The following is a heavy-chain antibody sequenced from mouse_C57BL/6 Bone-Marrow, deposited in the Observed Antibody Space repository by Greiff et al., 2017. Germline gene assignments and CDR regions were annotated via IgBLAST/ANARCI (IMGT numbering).Heavy chain of an antibody. V-gene: IGHV5-17*01. CDR1: GFTISDYG. CDR2: ISSGSSTI. Sequence: EVKLMESGGGLVKPGGSLKLSCAASGFTISDYGMHWVRQAPEKGLEWVAYISSGSSTIYYADTVKGRFTISRDNAKNTLFLQLTSLRSEDTAMYYCATGTRDWGNGTTLTVSS. CDR3: ATGTRD. D-gene: IGHD4-1*01. J-gene: IGHJ2*01.